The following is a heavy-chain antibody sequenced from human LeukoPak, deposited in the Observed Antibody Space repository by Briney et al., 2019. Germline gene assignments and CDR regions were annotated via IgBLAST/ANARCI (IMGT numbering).Heavy chain of an antibody. CDR2: IYSGGST. D-gene: IGHD3-10*01. CDR3: ARDYQFGGEDYSYGMDV. CDR1: GFDVDENY. Sequence: GESLRLSCAASGFDVDENYMTWVRQAPGKGLEWVSLIYSGGSTYYADFAKGRFTISRDNSKDMLYLQMYSLRVEDTAVYYCARDYQFGGEDYSYGMDVWGQGTTVTVS. J-gene: IGHJ6*02. V-gene: IGHV3-53*01.